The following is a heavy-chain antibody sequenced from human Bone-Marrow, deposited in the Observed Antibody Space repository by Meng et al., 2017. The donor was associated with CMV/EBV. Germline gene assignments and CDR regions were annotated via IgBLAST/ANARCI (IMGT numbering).Heavy chain of an antibody. D-gene: IGHD6-13*01. CDR3: ARDRAARYSSSWFFDY. CDR1: GGSISSSNW. V-gene: IGHV4-4*02. Sequence: GSLRLSCAASGGSISSSNWWSWVRQPPGKGLEWIGEIYHSGSTNYNPSLKSRVTISVDKSKNQFSLKLSSVTAADTAVYYCARDRAARYSSSWFFDYWGQGTLVTVSS. J-gene: IGHJ4*02. CDR2: IYHSGST.